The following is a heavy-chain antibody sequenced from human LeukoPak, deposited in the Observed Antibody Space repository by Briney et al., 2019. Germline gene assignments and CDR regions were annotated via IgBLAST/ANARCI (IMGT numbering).Heavy chain of an antibody. CDR1: GFTFSSYW. D-gene: IGHD2-2*01. J-gene: IGHJ6*02. CDR3: ARVDCSSTSCYHYYYYGMDV. V-gene: IGHV3-7*01. Sequence: GSLRLSCAASGFTFSSYWMSWVRQAPGKGLEWVANIKQDGSEKYYVDSVKGRFTISRDNAKNSLYLQMNSLRAEDTAVYYCARVDCSSTSCYHYYYYGMDVWGQGTTVTVSS. CDR2: IKQDGSEK.